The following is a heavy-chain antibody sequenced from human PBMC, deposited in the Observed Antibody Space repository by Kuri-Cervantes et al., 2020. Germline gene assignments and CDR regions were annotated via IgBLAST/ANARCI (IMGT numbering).Heavy chain of an antibody. Sequence: GGSLRLSCAASGFTFSSYAMSGVRQAPGKGLEWVSAISGSGGSTYYADSVKGRFTISRDNSKNTLYLQMNSLRAEDTAVYNCASGRTLTIGDYWGQGTLVTVSS. CDR3: ASGRTLTIGDY. CDR1: GFTFSSYA. V-gene: IGHV3-23*01. D-gene: IGHD3-9*01. J-gene: IGHJ4*02. CDR2: ISGSGGST.